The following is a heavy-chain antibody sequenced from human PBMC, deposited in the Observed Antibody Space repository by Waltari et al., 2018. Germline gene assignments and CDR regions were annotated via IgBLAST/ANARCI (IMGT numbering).Heavy chain of an antibody. CDR3: AKDPPWEPKGYYFDY. Sequence: QVQLVESGGGVVQPGGSLRLSCAASGFTFSSYGMHWVRQAPGKGLEWVAFIRYDGSNKYYADSVKGRFTISRDNSKNTLYLQMNSLRAEDTAVYYCAKDPPWEPKGYYFDYWGQGTLVTVSS. V-gene: IGHV3-30*02. D-gene: IGHD1-26*01. J-gene: IGHJ4*02. CDR2: IRYDGSNK. CDR1: GFTFSSYG.